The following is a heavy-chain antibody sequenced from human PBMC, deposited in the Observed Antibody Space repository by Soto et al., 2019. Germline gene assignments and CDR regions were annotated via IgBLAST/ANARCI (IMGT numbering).Heavy chain of an antibody. J-gene: IGHJ4*02. Sequence: EVQLVESGGGLVKPGGSLRLSCAASGFTFSSYSMNWVRQAPGKGLEWVSSISSSSSYIYYEDSVKGRFTISRDNAKNSLYLQMNSLRAEDTAVYYCARTPQIVGATIEATFDYWGQGTLVTVSS. CDR1: GFTFSSYS. V-gene: IGHV3-21*01. D-gene: IGHD1-26*01. CDR3: ARTPQIVGATIEATFDY. CDR2: ISSSSSYI.